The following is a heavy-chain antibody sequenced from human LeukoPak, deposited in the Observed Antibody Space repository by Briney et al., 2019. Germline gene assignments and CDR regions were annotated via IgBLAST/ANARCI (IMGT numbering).Heavy chain of an antibody. Sequence: GGSLRLSCAASGFSFSSYGMHWVRQAPGKGLEWVAVIWYDGSNKYYADSVKGRFTISRDNSKNTQYLQMNSLRAEDTAVYYCAKLSTTMVPHYYYYMDVWGKGTTVTVSS. D-gene: IGHD5-18*01. J-gene: IGHJ6*03. V-gene: IGHV3-33*06. CDR1: GFSFSSYG. CDR3: AKLSTTMVPHYYYYMDV. CDR2: IWYDGSNK.